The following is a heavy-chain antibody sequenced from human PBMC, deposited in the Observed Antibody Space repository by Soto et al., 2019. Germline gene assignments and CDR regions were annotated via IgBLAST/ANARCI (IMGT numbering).Heavy chain of an antibody. CDR2: MNPISGNT. Sequence: ASVKVSCKASGYTFTSYDINWVRQATGQGLEWMVWMNPISGNTGYAQKFQGRVTMTRNTSISTAYMELSSLRSEDTAVYYCAILLLMEYPPLGYYWGQGTLVTVSS. J-gene: IGHJ4*02. V-gene: IGHV1-8*01. CDR1: GYTFTSYD. D-gene: IGHD2-8*01. CDR3: AILLLMEYPPLGYY.